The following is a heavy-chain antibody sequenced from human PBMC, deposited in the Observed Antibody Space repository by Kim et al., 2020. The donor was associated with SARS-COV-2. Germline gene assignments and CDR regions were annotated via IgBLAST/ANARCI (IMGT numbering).Heavy chain of an antibody. V-gene: IGHV4-39*07. D-gene: IGHD2-15*01. Sequence: SETLSLTCTVSGGSISSSSYYWGWIRQPPGKGLEWIGSIYYSGSTYYNPSLKSRVTISVDTSKNQFSLKLSSVTAADTAVYYCARDIVVGVAGSGDAFD. CDR3: ARDIVVGVAGSGDAFD. CDR2: IYYSGST. J-gene: IGHJ3*02. CDR1: GGSISSSSYY.